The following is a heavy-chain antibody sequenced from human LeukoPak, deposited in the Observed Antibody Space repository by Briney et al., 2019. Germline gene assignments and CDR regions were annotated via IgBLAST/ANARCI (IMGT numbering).Heavy chain of an antibody. J-gene: IGHJ4*02. V-gene: IGHV4-34*01. CDR3: ARKIAARHFDY. CDR1: GGSFSGYY. D-gene: IGHD6-6*01. CDR2: INHSGST. Sequence: PSETLPLTCAVYGGSFSGYYWSWIRQPPGKGLEWIGEINHSGSTNYNPSLKSRVTISVDTSKNQFSLKLSSVTAADTAVYYCARKIAARHFDYWGQGTLVTVSS.